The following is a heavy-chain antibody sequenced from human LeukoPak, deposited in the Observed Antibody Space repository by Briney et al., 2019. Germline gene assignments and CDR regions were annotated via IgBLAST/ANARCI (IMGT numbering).Heavy chain of an antibody. D-gene: IGHD6-13*01. CDR2: ISAYNGNT. V-gene: IGHV1-18*01. Sequence: ASVKVSCKASGYTFTSYGINWVRQAPGQGLEWMGWISAYNGNTNYAQKLQGRVTMTTDTSTSTASMELRSLTSDDTAVYYCASDHRIAAARHAAFDIWGQGTLVTVSS. CDR3: ASDHRIAAARHAAFDI. J-gene: IGHJ3*02. CDR1: GYTFTSYG.